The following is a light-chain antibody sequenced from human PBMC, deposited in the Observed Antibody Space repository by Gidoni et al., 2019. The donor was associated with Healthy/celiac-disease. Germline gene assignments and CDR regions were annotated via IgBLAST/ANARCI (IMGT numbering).Light chain of an antibody. CDR2: GAS. Sequence: EIVMTQSPATLSVSPGERATLSCRASQSVSSNLAWYQQKPGQAPRHLIYGASTRATGIPARFSGSGSGTEFTLTISSLQSEDFAVYYCQQYNNWPPRLTFXGXTKVEIK. V-gene: IGKV3-15*01. CDR3: QQYNNWPPRLT. J-gene: IGKJ4*01. CDR1: QSVSSN.